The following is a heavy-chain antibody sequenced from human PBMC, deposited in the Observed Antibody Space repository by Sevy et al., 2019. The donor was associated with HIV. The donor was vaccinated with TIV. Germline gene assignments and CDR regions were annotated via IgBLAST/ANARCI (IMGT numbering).Heavy chain of an antibody. J-gene: IGHJ4*02. CDR1: GFTFGDYA. D-gene: IGHD6-19*01. Sequence: GGSLRLSCTASGFTFGDYAMSWFRQAPGKGLEWVGFIKTKTYGGTTGYAASVKGRFIISRDDSKNIAYLQMNSLKTEDTAVYYCTRDLYGSGWFYFDYWGQGTLVTVSS. CDR2: IKTKTYGGTT. CDR3: TRDLYGSGWFYFDY. V-gene: IGHV3-49*03.